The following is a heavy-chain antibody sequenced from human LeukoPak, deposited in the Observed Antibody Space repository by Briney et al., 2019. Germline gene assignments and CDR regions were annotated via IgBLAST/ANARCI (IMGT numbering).Heavy chain of an antibody. J-gene: IGHJ3*02. CDR3: ARGRYCSSTSCFPIRGDDSFDI. Sequence: PSETLSLTCAVYGGSLSGYYWSWIRQPPGKGLEGIGEINHSGSTNYNPSLKRRVTISVDTSKNQFSLKLSSVTDADTAVYYCARGRYCSSTSCFPIRGDDSFDIWGQGTMVTVCS. D-gene: IGHD2-2*01. CDR1: GGSLSGYY. CDR2: INHSGST. V-gene: IGHV4-34*01.